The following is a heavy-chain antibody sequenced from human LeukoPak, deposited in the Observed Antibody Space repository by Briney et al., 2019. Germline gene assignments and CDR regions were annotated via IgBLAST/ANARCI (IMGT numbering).Heavy chain of an antibody. CDR3: AGSSSSWPRFDY. D-gene: IGHD6-13*01. CDR1: GFTFSDYY. J-gene: IGHJ4*02. CDR2: ISSSGSTI. Sequence: PGGSLRLSCAASGFTFSDYYMSWIRQAPGKGLDWVSYISSSGSTIYYADSVKGRFTISRDNAKNSLYLQMNSLRAEDTAVYYCAGSSSSWPRFDYWGQGTLVTVSS. V-gene: IGHV3-11*01.